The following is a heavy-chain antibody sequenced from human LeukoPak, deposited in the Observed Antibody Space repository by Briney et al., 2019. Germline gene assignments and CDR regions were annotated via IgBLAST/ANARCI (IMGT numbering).Heavy chain of an antibody. Sequence: GASVKVSCKAFGFTFSSYHIHWVRQAPGQGLEWMGIIKPRDDSTIYAQKSQGRLIMTWDTSTSTAYMELSSLRSDDTALYYCARDFVWAVDYWGQGSLVTVSS. CDR3: ARDFVWAVDY. D-gene: IGHD3-16*01. J-gene: IGHJ4*02. CDR2: IKPRDDST. V-gene: IGHV1-46*01. CDR1: GFTFSSYH.